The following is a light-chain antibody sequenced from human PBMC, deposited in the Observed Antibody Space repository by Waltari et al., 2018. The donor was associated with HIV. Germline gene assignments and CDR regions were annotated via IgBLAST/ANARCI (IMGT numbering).Light chain of an antibody. Sequence: QSALTQPASVSGSPGQSLTISCTGTSSAVAAYNLFSLYQQRPGKAPKLIIYEVNKRPSGVSDRFSASKSGNTASLTLSGLQAEDEANYYCCSFTGRKSLIFGGGTKLTVL. CDR3: CSFTGRKSLI. CDR1: SSAVAAYNL. J-gene: IGLJ2*01. V-gene: IGLV2-23*02. CDR2: EVN.